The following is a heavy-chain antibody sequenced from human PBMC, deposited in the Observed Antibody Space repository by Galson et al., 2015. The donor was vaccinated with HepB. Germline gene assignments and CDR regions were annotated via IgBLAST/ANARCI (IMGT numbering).Heavy chain of an antibody. Sequence: SVKVSCKASGYTFTSYGISWVRQAPGQGLEWMGWISAYNGNTNYAQKLQGRVTMTTDTSTSTAYMELRSLRSDDTAVYYCARDLIGAGYGGIPFDYWGQGTLVTVSS. CDR3: ARDLIGAGYGGIPFDY. D-gene: IGHD4-23*01. V-gene: IGHV1-18*01. CDR1: GYTFTSYG. J-gene: IGHJ4*02. CDR2: ISAYNGNT.